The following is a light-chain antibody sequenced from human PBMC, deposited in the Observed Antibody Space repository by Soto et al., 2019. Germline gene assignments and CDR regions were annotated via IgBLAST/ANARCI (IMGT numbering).Light chain of an antibody. CDR1: QSISVD. J-gene: IGKJ2*01. CDR3: HQYATSSPT. CDR2: GGS. Sequence: DIQMTQSPSTLSASVGDRVTITCRASQSISVDLAWYQQRPRAAPKLLIYGGSSLESGGPSRFSGSGSGTEFTLTISSLQPTDFATYYCHQYATSSPTFGQGTKLEI. V-gene: IGKV1-5*01.